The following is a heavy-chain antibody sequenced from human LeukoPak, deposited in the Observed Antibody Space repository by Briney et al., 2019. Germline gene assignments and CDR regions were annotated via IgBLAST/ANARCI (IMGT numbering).Heavy chain of an antibody. Sequence: GGSLRLSCAASGFTFNDYHMSWIRQAPGKGLEWLSYINIGGTNTHYADSVKGRFTISRDNAKKSLYLEMNNLRAEDTAVYYCATDGAGFDTWGQGVLVTISS. CDR3: ATDGAGFDT. CDR1: GFTFNDYH. V-gene: IGHV3-11*01. CDR2: INIGGTNT. J-gene: IGHJ5*02.